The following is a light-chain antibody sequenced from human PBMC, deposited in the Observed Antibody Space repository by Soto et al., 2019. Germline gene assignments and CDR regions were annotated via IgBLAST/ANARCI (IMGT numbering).Light chain of an antibody. Sequence: SYELTQPPSVSVSPGQTASITCSGDKLGDKFACWYQQKPGQSPVLVIYQDRHRPSGIPERFSGSNSGNTATLTISGTQAMDEADYYCQTWDSSTAVFGGGTKLTVL. CDR3: QTWDSSTAV. CDR1: KLGDKF. CDR2: QDR. J-gene: IGLJ2*01. V-gene: IGLV3-1*01.